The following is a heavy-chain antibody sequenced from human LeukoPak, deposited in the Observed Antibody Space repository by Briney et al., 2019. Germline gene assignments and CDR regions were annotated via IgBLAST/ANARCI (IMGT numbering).Heavy chain of an antibody. Sequence: PGGSLRLSCAASGFTFSSYSMNWVRQAPGKGLEWVSSISSSSSYIYYADSVKGRFTISRDNAKNSLHLQMNSLRAEDTAVYYCARDSAIFGVVRPFDYWGQGTLVTVSS. J-gene: IGHJ4*02. CDR3: ARDSAIFGVVRPFDY. D-gene: IGHD3-3*01. V-gene: IGHV3-21*01. CDR2: ISSSSSYI. CDR1: GFTFSSYS.